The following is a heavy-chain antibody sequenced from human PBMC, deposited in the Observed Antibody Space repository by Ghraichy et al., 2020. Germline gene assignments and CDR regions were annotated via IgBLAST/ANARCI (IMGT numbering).Heavy chain of an antibody. CDR2: IYYSGST. CDR1: GGSISSGGYY. V-gene: IGHV4-31*03. Sequence: SETLSLTCTVSGGSISSGGYYWSWIRQHPGKGLEWIGYIYYSGSTYYNPSLKSRVTISVDTSKNQFSLKLSSVTAADTAVYYCARGGYYGSGSVIDYWGQGTLVTVSS. J-gene: IGHJ4*02. CDR3: ARGGYYGSGSVIDY. D-gene: IGHD3-10*01.